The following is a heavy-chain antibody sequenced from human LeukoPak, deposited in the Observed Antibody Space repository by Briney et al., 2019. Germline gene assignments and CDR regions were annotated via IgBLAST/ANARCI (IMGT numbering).Heavy chain of an antibody. J-gene: IGHJ5*02. CDR2: IKQDGSEK. CDR3: ARVAFNWFDP. CDR1: GFTFSNAW. Sequence: GGSLRLSCAASGFTFSNAWMSWVRQAPGKGLEWVANIKQDGSEKYYVDSVKGRFTISRDNAKNSLYLQMNSLRAEDTAVYYCARVAFNWFDPWGQGTLVTVSS. V-gene: IGHV3-7*01.